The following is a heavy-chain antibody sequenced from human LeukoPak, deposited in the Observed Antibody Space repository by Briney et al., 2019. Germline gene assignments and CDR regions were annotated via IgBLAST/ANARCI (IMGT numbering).Heavy chain of an antibody. CDR1: GYTFTAYY. D-gene: IGHD6-13*01. Sequence: EASVKVSCKASGYTFTAYYIHWVRQAPGQGLEWMGWINPNSGGTNYAQKFQGRVTMTRDTSISTAYMELSRLRSDDTAVYYCARAQLGPYFQHWGQGTLVTVSS. CDR3: ARAQLGPYFQH. CDR2: INPNSGGT. J-gene: IGHJ1*01. V-gene: IGHV1-2*02.